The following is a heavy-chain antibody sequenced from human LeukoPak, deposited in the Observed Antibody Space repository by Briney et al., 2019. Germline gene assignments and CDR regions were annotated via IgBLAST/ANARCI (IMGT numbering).Heavy chain of an antibody. D-gene: IGHD6-13*01. V-gene: IGHV3-21*01. CDR2: ISSSSSYI. Sequence: GGSLRLSCAASGFTFSGYSMNWVRQAPVKGLEWVSSISSSSSYIYYADSVKGRFTISRDNSKNTLYLQMNSLRAEDTAVYYCARFGIAGGAFDIWGQGTMVTVSS. CDR3: ARFGIAGGAFDI. J-gene: IGHJ3*02. CDR1: GFTFSGYS.